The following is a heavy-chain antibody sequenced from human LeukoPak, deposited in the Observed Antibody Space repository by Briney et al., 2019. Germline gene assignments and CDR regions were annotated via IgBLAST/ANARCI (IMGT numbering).Heavy chain of an antibody. CDR3: ARDKVSGSSSFYDY. CDR1: GGSISSYC. CDR2: IYTSGSI. D-gene: IGHD6-6*01. Sequence: PSETLSLTCTGSGGSISSYCWSWIRQAAGKGLEWIGRIYTSGSINYTPSRKSRVTMSVDTSKNQSSLKLSSVTAADTAGYYCARDKVSGSSSFYDYWGQGAQVTVPS. J-gene: IGHJ4*02. V-gene: IGHV4-4*07.